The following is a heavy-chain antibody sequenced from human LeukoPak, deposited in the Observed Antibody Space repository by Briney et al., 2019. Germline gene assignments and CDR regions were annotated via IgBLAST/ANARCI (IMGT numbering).Heavy chain of an antibody. CDR1: GFTFTSSA. D-gene: IGHD3-10*01. Sequence: TVKVSCKASGFTFTSSAVQWVRQARGQRLEWIGWIVVGSGNTNYAQKFQERVTITRDMSTSTAYMELSSLRSEDTAVYYCAADLPAPYYYGSGSYLAPSFDYWGQGTLVTVSS. J-gene: IGHJ4*02. CDR3: AADLPAPYYYGSGSYLAPSFDY. CDR2: IVVGSGNT. V-gene: IGHV1-58*01.